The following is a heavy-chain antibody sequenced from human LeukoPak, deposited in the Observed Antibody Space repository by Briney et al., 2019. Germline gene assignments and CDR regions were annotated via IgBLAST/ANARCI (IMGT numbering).Heavy chain of an antibody. J-gene: IGHJ3*02. D-gene: IGHD6-19*01. CDR1: GFTVSSNY. Sequence: GGSLRLSCAASGFTVSSNYMSWVRQAPGKGLEWVSVIYSDGGTYYADSVKGRFTISRDDSKNTLYLQMNSLRAEDTAMYYCAKDYSSGWYVLGAFDIWGQGTMVTVSS. CDR2: IYSDGGT. V-gene: IGHV3-53*05. CDR3: AKDYSSGWYVLGAFDI.